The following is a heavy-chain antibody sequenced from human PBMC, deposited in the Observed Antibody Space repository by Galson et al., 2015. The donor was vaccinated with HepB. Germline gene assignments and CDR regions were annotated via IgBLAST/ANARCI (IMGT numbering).Heavy chain of an antibody. V-gene: IGHV3-15*01. D-gene: IGHD6-19*01. Sequence: SLRLSCAASGFTFSNAWMSWVRQAPGKGLEWVGRIKSKTDGGTTDYAAPVKGRFTTSRDDSKNTLYLQMNSLKTEDTAVYYCTTDKYSSGWYGSEDAFDIWGQGTMVTVSS. CDR2: IKSKTDGGTT. CDR1: GFTFSNAW. CDR3: TTDKYSSGWYGSEDAFDI. J-gene: IGHJ3*02.